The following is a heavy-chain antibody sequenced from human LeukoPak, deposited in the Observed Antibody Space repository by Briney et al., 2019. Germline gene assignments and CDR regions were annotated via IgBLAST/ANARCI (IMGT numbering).Heavy chain of an antibody. CDR2: IYPNNGGT. CDR1: GYTFTGYY. J-gene: IGHJ4*02. Sequence: ASVKVSCKTSGYTFTGYYMHWVRQAPGQGLEWMGWIYPNNGGTNYAQKFQGRVTMTRDTSISTAYMVLSRLRSDDTAVYYCARDASGNDYWGQGTLVTVSS. V-gene: IGHV1-2*02. CDR3: ARDASGNDY.